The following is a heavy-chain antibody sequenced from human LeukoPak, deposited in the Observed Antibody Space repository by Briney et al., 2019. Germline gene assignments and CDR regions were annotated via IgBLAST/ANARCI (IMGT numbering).Heavy chain of an antibody. CDR3: ARGSYYDILTGYYEKLFDY. Sequence: PGGSLRLSCAASGFTFDDYGMSWVRQAPGKGLEWVSGINWNGGSTGYADSVKGRFTISRDNAKNSLYLQMNSLRAEDTALYYCARGSYYDILTGYYEKLFDYWGQGTLVTVSS. D-gene: IGHD3-9*01. J-gene: IGHJ4*02. V-gene: IGHV3-20*04. CDR1: GFTFDDYG. CDR2: INWNGGST.